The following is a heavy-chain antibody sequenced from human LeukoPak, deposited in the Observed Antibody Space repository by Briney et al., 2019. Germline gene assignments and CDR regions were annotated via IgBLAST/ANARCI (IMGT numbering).Heavy chain of an antibody. J-gene: IGHJ4*02. V-gene: IGHV3-30*03. CDR1: GFTFSSYG. Sequence: PGGSLRLSCAASGFTFSSYGMHWVRQAPGKGLDWVAVISYDGSSKNCADSVKGRFTISRDNSKNTLYLQMNSLRVEDTAEYYCARDNSGYYKPHDYWGQGTLVTVSS. D-gene: IGHD3-22*01. CDR2: ISYDGSSK. CDR3: ARDNSGYYKPHDY.